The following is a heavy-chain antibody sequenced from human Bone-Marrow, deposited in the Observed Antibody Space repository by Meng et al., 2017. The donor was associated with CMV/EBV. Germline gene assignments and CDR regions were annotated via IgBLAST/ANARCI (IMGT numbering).Heavy chain of an antibody. J-gene: IGHJ4*02. CDR2: IKQDGSEK. V-gene: IGHV3-7*04. D-gene: IGHD1-26*01. Sequence: GESLKISCAASGFTFSSYWMSWVRQAPGKGLEWVANIKQDGSEKYYADSVKGRFTISRDNSKNTLYLQMNSLRAEDTAVYYCARGASKSSSFDYWGQGKLVNVSS. CDR1: GFTFSSYW. CDR3: ARGASKSSSFDY.